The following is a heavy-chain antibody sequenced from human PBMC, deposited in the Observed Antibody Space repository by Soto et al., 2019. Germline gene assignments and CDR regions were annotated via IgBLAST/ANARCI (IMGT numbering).Heavy chain of an antibody. Sequence: GGSLRLSCAASGFTFSDYYMSWIRQAPGKGLEWVSYISSSGSTIYYADSVKGRFTISRDNAKNSLYLQMNSLRAEDTAVYYCARQEANDFWIYYFDYWGQGTLVTVSS. J-gene: IGHJ4*02. D-gene: IGHD3-3*01. CDR1: GFTFSDYY. CDR2: ISSSGSTI. V-gene: IGHV3-11*01. CDR3: ARQEANDFWIYYFDY.